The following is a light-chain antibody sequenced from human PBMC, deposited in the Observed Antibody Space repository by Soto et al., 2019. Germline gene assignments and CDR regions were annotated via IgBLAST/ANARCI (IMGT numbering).Light chain of an antibody. V-gene: IGKV1-5*01. CDR2: DAS. CDR3: QQYDDYPHT. J-gene: IGKJ4*01. CDR1: QSIRSW. Sequence: DIQMTQSPSSLSASVGDRVTITCRASQSIRSWLAWYQQKPGKAPKFLIYDASNLESGVPSRFSGSGSGTEFTLTISSLQPDDFATYYCQQYDDYPHTFGGGTKVDIK.